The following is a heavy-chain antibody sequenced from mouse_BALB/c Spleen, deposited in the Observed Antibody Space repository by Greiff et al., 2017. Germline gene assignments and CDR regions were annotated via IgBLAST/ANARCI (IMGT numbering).Heavy chain of an antibody. CDR3: ARASYYGSSYWFAY. Sequence: QVQLKESGAELVRPGSSVKISCKASGYAFSSYWMNWVKQRPGQGLEWIGQIYPGDGDTNYNGKFKGKATLTADKSSSTAYMQLSSLTSEDSAVYFCARASYYGSSYWFAYWGQGTLVTVSA. CDR1: GYAFSSYW. J-gene: IGHJ3*01. V-gene: IGHV1-80*01. CDR2: IYPGDGDT. D-gene: IGHD1-1*01.